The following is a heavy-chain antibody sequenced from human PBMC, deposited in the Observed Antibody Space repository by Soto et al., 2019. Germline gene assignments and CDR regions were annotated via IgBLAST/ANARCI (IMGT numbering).Heavy chain of an antibody. CDR2: ISYDGSNK. D-gene: IGHD2-21*02. CDR3: AKDLTVVTPGVDY. J-gene: IGHJ4*02. Sequence: QVQLVESGGGVVQPGRSLRLSCAASGFTFSSYGMHWVRQAPGKGLEWVAVISYDGSNKYYADSVKGRFTISRDNSKNTLYLQMNSLRAEDTAVYYCAKDLTVVTPGVDYWGQGTLVTVSS. V-gene: IGHV3-30*18. CDR1: GFTFSSYG.